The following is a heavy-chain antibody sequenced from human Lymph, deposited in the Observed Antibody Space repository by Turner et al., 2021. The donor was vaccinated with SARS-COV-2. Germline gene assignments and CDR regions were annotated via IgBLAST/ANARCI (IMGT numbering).Heavy chain of an antibody. Sequence: QVQLVQSGAEVKKPGSSVKVSCKASGGTFSSYAISWVRQAPGQGLEWMRGIIAIFNKGNYAQKFQGRVTITADESASTAYMGLSSLRSEDTDVYYCARDTAVGGTLGAFDIWGQGTMVTVSS. J-gene: IGHJ3*02. CDR3: ARDTAVGGTLGAFDI. CDR2: IIAIFNKG. D-gene: IGHD6-19*01. V-gene: IGHV1-69*01. CDR1: GGTFSSYA.